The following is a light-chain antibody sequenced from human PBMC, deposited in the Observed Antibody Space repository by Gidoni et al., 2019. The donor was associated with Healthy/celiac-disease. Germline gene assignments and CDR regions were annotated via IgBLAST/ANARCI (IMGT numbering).Light chain of an antibody. CDR1: SRDVGGYYY. CDR3: SSYTSSSTPYV. CDR2: VVS. J-gene: IGLJ1*01. Sequence: QPALTQPLSVSGSPGQSITLSCTGTSRDVGGYYYVSGYQQHPGKAPKLMIYVVSNRPSGVSNRFSGSKSGNTASLTISGLQAEDEADYYCSSYTSSSTPYVFGTGTKVTVL. V-gene: IGLV2-14*01.